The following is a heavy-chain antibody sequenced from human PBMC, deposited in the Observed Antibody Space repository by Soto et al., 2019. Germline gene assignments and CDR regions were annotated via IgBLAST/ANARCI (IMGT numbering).Heavy chain of an antibody. CDR1: GGSISSYY. Sequence: SETLSPTRTVSGGSISSYYWSWIPEPPGKVLEWIGYIYYSGSTNFNPSLKSRVTISVDTSKNQFSLKLSSVTAADTAVYYCARDVSSWFGEPNWFDPWGQGTLVTVSS. V-gene: IGHV4-59*01. CDR2: IYYSGST. CDR3: ARDVSSWFGEPNWFDP. D-gene: IGHD3-10*01. J-gene: IGHJ5*02.